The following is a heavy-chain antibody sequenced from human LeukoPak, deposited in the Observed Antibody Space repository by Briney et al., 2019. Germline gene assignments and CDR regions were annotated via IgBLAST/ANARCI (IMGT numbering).Heavy chain of an antibody. CDR3: AKTNGYYSD. J-gene: IGHJ4*02. CDR2: ISGSGGTT. D-gene: IGHD3-22*01. Sequence: GGSLRLSCAASGFTFSSYGMNWVRQAPGKGLEWVSGISGSGGTTYYADSVKGRFTISRDNSKNSLSLQVSSLRTEDTAVYYCAKTNGYYSDWGQGTLVTVSS. V-gene: IGHV3-23*01. CDR1: GFTFSSYG.